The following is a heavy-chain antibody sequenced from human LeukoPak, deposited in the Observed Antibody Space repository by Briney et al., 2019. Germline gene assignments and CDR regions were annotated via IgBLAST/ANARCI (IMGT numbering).Heavy chain of an antibody. CDR3: AKAVGVLITLDY. CDR1: GFTFSSYA. D-gene: IGHD3-10*01. V-gene: IGHV3-23*01. J-gene: IGHJ4*02. CDR2: ISSSGGRT. Sequence: GGSLRLSCAASGFTFSSYAMSWVRRAPGQGLDWVSTISSSGGRTYYADSVKGRFTISRDNSKNTLHLQMNSLRDEDTAIYYCAKAVGVLITLDYWGQGTLVTVSS.